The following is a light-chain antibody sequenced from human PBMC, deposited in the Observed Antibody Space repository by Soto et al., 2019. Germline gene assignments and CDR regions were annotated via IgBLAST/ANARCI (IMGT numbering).Light chain of an antibody. Sequence: VLTQPPSVSAAPGQKVTISCSGSSSNIGNSYVSWYQQLPGTAPKLLIYENNKRPSGIPDRFSGSKSGTSATLGITGLQTGDEADYYCGTWDSSLSALYVFGTGTKVTVL. J-gene: IGLJ1*01. CDR3: GTWDSSLSALYV. CDR2: ENN. V-gene: IGLV1-51*02. CDR1: SSNIGNSY.